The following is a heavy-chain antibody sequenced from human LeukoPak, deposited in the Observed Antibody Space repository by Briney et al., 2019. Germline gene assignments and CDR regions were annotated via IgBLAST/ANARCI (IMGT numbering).Heavy chain of an antibody. Sequence: GGSLRLSCAASGFTFTDYYMSWIRQAPGKGLEWVSYITNSGTTIYYADSVKGRFTISRDNAKNSLYLQMNSLRAEDTAVYYCARSGEYCSSTSCYLDAFDIWGQGTMVTVSS. V-gene: IGHV3-11*01. J-gene: IGHJ3*02. CDR1: GFTFTDYY. CDR2: ITNSGTTI. D-gene: IGHD2-2*01. CDR3: ARSGEYCSSTSCYLDAFDI.